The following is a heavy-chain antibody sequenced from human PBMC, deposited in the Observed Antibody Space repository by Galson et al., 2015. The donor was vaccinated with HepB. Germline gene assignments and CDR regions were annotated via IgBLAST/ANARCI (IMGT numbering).Heavy chain of an antibody. D-gene: IGHD1-26*01. Sequence: SVKVSCKASGYTFSGYGIVWVRQAPGQGLEWMGWITAYDGDTNYAQKFQGRVTMTTDTSTSTAYMELRSLRSDDTAVYYCAREAPFNIGGALTRHFDYWGQGTLVTVSS. CDR1: GYTFSGYG. V-gene: IGHV1-18*01. CDR2: ITAYDGDT. J-gene: IGHJ4*02. CDR3: AREAPFNIGGALTRHFDY.